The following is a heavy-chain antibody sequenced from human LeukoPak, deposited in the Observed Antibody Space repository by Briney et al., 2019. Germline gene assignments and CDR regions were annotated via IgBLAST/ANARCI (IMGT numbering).Heavy chain of an antibody. Sequence: GGSLRLSCVASGFTVSSNYMRWVRQAPGKGLEWVSVIYSGGSTYYADSVKGRFTISRDNSKNTLYLQMNSLRAEDTAVYYCARCAYYYDSSGSLYYFDYWGQGTLVTVSS. CDR3: ARCAYYYDSSGSLYYFDY. CDR1: GFTVSSNY. D-gene: IGHD3-22*01. J-gene: IGHJ4*02. V-gene: IGHV3-66*02. CDR2: IYSGGST.